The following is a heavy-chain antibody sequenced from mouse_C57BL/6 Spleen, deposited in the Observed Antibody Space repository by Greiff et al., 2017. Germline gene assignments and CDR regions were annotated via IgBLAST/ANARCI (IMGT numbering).Heavy chain of an antibody. CDR3: ARMGSSGYFDV. J-gene: IGHJ1*03. CDR1: GFTFSDYY. V-gene: IGHV5-16*01. D-gene: IGHD2-3*01. Sequence: LMESEGGLVQPGSSMKLSCTASGFTFSDYYMAWVRQVPEKGLEWVANINYDGSSTYYLDSLKSRFIISRDNAKNILYLQMSSLKSEDTATYYCARMGSSGYFDVWGTGTTVTVSS. CDR2: INYDGSST.